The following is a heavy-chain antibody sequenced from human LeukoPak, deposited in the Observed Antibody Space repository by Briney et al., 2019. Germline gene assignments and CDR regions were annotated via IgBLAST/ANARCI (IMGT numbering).Heavy chain of an antibody. CDR2: TNPNTGNT. D-gene: IGHD4-23*01. CDR3: ARVLGGGNSIHFDY. V-gene: IGHV1-8*03. CDR1: GYTFGTYD. J-gene: IGHJ4*02. Sequence: ASVKVSCKASGYTFGTYDINWVRQATGQGLAWMGWTNPNTGNTGYAQKFQGRVTISSNSAITTAYLELSSLRSEDTAVYFCARVLGGGNSIHFDYWGQGTLVTVPS.